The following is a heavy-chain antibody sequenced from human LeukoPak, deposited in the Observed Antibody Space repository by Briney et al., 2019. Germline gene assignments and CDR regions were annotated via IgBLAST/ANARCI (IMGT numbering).Heavy chain of an antibody. Sequence: ASVKVSCKASGYTFTSYGISWVRQAPGQGLEWMGWISTYNGNTNYAQNLQGRVTMTTDTSTSTAYMELRSLRSDDTAVYYCARFPLHTAMVSGDGYWGQGTLVTVSS. V-gene: IGHV1-18*01. D-gene: IGHD5-18*01. J-gene: IGHJ4*02. CDR2: ISTYNGNT. CDR3: ARFPLHTAMVSGDGY. CDR1: GYTFTSYG.